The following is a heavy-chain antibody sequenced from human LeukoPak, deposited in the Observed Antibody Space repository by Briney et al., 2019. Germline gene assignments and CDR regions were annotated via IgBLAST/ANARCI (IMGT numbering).Heavy chain of an antibody. V-gene: IGHV3-23*01. CDR1: GFTFSSYW. CDR3: AKDYIVVVTDYFDY. CDR2: ISGSGGST. Sequence: GGSLRLSCVASGFTFSSYWMTWVRQAPGKGLEWVSAISGSGGSTYYADSVKGRFTISRDNSKNTLYLQMNSLRAEDTAVYYCAKDYIVVVTDYFDYWGQGTLVTVSS. D-gene: IGHD2-21*02. J-gene: IGHJ4*02.